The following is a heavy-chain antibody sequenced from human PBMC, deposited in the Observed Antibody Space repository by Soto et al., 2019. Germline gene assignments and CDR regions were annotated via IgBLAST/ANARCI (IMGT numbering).Heavy chain of an antibody. D-gene: IGHD6-6*01. J-gene: IGHJ6*02. Sequence: ASVKVSCKASGYTFTSYGISWVRQAPGQGLEWMGWISAYNGNTNYAQKLQGRVTMTTDTSTSTAYMELRSLRSDDTAVYYCARVPYEEQLVHYYGMDVWGQGTTVTVSS. CDR3: ARVPYEEQLVHYYGMDV. CDR2: ISAYNGNT. V-gene: IGHV1-18*01. CDR1: GYTFTSYG.